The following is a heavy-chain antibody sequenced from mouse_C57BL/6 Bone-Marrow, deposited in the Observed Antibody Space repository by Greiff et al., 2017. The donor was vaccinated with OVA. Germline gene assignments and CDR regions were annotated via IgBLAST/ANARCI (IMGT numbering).Heavy chain of an antibody. Sequence: EVKLQESGPGLVKPSQSLSLTCSVTGYSITSGYYWNWIRQFPGNKLEWMGYISYDGSNNYNPSLKNRISITRDTSKNQFFLKLNSVTTEDTATYYCASGLLLRYPWFAYWGQGTLVTVSA. CDR3: ASGLLLRYPWFAY. CDR2: ISYDGSN. V-gene: IGHV3-6*01. D-gene: IGHD1-1*01. J-gene: IGHJ3*01. CDR1: GYSITSGYY.